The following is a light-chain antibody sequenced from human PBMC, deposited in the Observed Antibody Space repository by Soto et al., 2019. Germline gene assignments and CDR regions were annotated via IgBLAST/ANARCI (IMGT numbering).Light chain of an antibody. CDR1: QSISRW. Sequence: MSHSPATLSVSKGDRVTLTCRASQSISRWLAWYQQKPGKAPNLLIYEASSLESGVPSRFSGSGSGTEFTLTISSLQADEFATYYCQQYNLYWTFGQGSIVDVK. CDR2: EAS. V-gene: IGKV1-5*03. CDR3: QQYNLYWT. J-gene: IGKJ1*01.